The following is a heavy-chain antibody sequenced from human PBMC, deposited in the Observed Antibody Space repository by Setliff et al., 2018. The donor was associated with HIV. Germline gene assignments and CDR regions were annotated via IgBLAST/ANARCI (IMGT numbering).Heavy chain of an antibody. CDR3: ARVFVDTAVLRVLEYYFDS. CDR1: GGSISSSSYY. Sequence: SETLSLTFTVSGGSISSSSYYWGWVRQPPGKGLEWIGSMYYSGSTYYTPSLKSRITISLDTSKNQFSLRMRSVTAADTAVYYCARVFVDTAVLRVLEYYFDSWGRGTLVTV. J-gene: IGHJ4*02. CDR2: MYYSGST. V-gene: IGHV4-39*07. D-gene: IGHD5-18*01.